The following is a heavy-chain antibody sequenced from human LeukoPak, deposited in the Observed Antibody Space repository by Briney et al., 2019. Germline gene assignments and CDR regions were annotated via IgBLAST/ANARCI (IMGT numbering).Heavy chain of an antibody. CDR1: GGSISSYY. J-gene: IGHJ4*02. CDR2: IYYTGST. D-gene: IGHD6-13*01. V-gene: IGHV4-59*01. Sequence: SETLSLTCTVSGGSISSYYWSWIRQPPGKGLEWIGYIYYTGSTNYNPSLKSRVTMSVDTSKNQFTLNLKSVTPEDTAVYYCARNLIPEQLVLNFWGQGTLVTVSS. CDR3: ARNLIPEQLVLNF.